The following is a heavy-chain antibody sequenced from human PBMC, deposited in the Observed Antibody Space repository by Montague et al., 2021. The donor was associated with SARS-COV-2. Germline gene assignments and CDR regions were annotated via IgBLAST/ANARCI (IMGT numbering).Heavy chain of an antibody. CDR3: ARHSTGDSSFGD. V-gene: IGHV4-39*01. J-gene: IGHJ4*02. CDR1: GGSIIRHDYY. CDR2: IYYSGKT. Sequence: SETLSLTCTVSGGSIIRHDYYWVWIRPAPGKERVWISNIYYSGKTMYTLSPQTPLSMSIYKSQNPFSLRLNSVTAADTSIYYCARHSTGDSSFGDWGQGTLVTVSS. D-gene: IGHD7-27*01.